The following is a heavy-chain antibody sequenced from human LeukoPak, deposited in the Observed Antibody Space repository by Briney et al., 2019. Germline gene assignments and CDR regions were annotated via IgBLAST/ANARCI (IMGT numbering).Heavy chain of an antibody. V-gene: IGHV3-23*01. CDR2: ISGSGGST. D-gene: IGHD6-13*01. Sequence: GGSLRLSCAASGFTFSSYAMSWVRQAPGKGLEWVSAISGSGGSTYYADSVKGRLTISRDNSKTTLYLQMNSLRAEDTAVYYCAKSALKGIAAAGTWYFDYWGQGTLVTVSS. J-gene: IGHJ4*02. CDR3: AKSALKGIAAAGTWYFDY. CDR1: GFTFSSYA.